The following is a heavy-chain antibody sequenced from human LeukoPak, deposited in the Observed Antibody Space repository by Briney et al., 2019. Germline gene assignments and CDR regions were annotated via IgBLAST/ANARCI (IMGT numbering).Heavy chain of an antibody. Sequence: SETLSLTCTVSGGSISSYYWSWIRQPPGKGLEGTGYIYYSGSTNYNPSLKSRVTISVDTSKNQCSLKLSSVTAADTAVYYCARAGRSIAAAAWYFDYWGQGTLVTVSS. CDR2: IYYSGST. V-gene: IGHV4-59*01. J-gene: IGHJ4*02. D-gene: IGHD6-13*01. CDR1: GGSISSYY. CDR3: ARAGRSIAAAAWYFDY.